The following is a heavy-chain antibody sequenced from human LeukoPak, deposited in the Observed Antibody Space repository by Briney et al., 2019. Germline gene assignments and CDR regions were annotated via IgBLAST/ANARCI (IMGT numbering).Heavy chain of an antibody. CDR3: ARGSRFGVVERDAFDI. Sequence: GGSLRLSCAASGLTFSRYSMNWVRQAPGKGLEWVSSISISSNYIYYTDSVKGRFTISRDNAKNSLYLQMNSLRAEDTAVYYCARGSRFGVVERDAFDIWGQGTMVTVSS. J-gene: IGHJ3*02. V-gene: IGHV3-21*01. D-gene: IGHD3-3*01. CDR2: ISISSNYI. CDR1: GLTFSRYS.